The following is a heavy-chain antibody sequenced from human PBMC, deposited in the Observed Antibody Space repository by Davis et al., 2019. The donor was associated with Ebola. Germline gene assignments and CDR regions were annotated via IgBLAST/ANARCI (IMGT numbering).Heavy chain of an antibody. J-gene: IGHJ4*02. Sequence: SETLSLTCTVSGGSISSGDYYWSWIRQPPGKGLEWIGYIHYSGSTNYNPSLKSRVTISVDTSKKHFSLKLSSVTAADTAVYYCARVVAAYLDYWGQGTLVTVSS. D-gene: IGHD3-16*01. V-gene: IGHV4-61*03. CDR3: ARVVAAYLDY. CDR1: GGSISSGDYY. CDR2: IHYSGST.